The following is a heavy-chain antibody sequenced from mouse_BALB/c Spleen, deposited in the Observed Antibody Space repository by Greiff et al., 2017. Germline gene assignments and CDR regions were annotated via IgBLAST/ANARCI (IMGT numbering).Heavy chain of an antibody. CDR3: ARLSTTVVGAMDY. CDR1: GYSITSDYA. CDR2: ISYSGST. D-gene: IGHD1-1*01. J-gene: IGHJ4*01. Sequence: VQLKESGPGLVKPSQSLSLTCTVTGYSITSDYAWNWIRQFPGNKLEWMGYISYSGSTSYNPSLKSRISITRDTSKNQFFLQLNSVTTEDTATYYCARLSTTVVGAMDYWGQGTSVTVSS. V-gene: IGHV3-2*02.